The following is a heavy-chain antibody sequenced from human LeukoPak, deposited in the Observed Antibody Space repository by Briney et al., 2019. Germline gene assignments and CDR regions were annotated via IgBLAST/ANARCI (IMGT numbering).Heavy chain of an antibody. CDR3: ARDPAMAYFDY. CDR1: GFTFSSYA. D-gene: IGHD5-18*01. CDR2: ISYDGSNK. V-gene: IGHV3-30-3*01. J-gene: IGHJ4*02. Sequence: PGGSLRLSCAASGFTFSSYAMHWVRQAPGKGLEWVAVISYDGSNKYYADSVKGRFTNSRDNSKNTLYLQMNSLRAEDTAVYYCARDPAMAYFDYWGQGTLVTVSS.